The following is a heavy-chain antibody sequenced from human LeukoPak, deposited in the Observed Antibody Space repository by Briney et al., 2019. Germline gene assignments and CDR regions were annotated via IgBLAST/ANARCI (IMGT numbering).Heavy chain of an antibody. V-gene: IGHV1-2*02. CDR2: INPNSGGT. Sequence: ASVKVSCKASGYTFTGYYMHWVRQAPGQGLEWMGWINPNSGGTNYAQKFQGRVTMTRDTSISTAYMELSRLRSDDTAVYYCARGPALYVGATRLDYWGQGTLVTVSS. CDR3: ARGPALYVGATRLDY. J-gene: IGHJ4*02. D-gene: IGHD1-26*01. CDR1: GYTFTGYY.